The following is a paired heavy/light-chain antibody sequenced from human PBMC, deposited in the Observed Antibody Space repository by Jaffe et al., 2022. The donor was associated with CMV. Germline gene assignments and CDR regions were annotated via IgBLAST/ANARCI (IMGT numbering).Light chain of an antibody. J-gene: IGLJ2*01. V-gene: IGLV2-23*02. CDR3: SSFAGISRPVV. CDR2: EVT. CDR1: SSDVGTYNL. Sequence: QSALTQPASVSGSPGQSINISCTGTSSDVGTYNLVSWYQQYPGKAPKVVIIEVTERPSGVSNRFSGSKSGNTASLTISGLQAEDEADYYCSSFAGISRPVVFGGGTKLTVL.
Heavy chain of an antibody. CDR2: IYNDGST. CDR1: GGSISRYY. V-gene: IGHV4-59*08. Sequence: QVQLQESGPGLLKPSETLSLTCTVSGGSISRYYWSWIRQPPGKGLECIGYIYNDGSTNYSPSLKSRVTLSLDTSKNQFSLKLSSVTAADTAVYYCARRGQPLGIYYFDYWGQGTLVTVSS. CDR3: ARRGQPLGIYYFDY. D-gene: IGHD7-27*01. J-gene: IGHJ4*02.